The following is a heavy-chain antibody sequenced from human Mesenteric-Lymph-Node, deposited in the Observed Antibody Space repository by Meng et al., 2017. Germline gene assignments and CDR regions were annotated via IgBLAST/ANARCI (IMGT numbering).Heavy chain of an antibody. Sequence: QVQRGQAGAEVKKPGSSVKVSGKASGGTFSSYAISWVRQAPGQGLEWMGGIIPIFGTANYAQKFQGRVTITADESTSTAYMELSSLRSEDTAVYYCARGRNYYDSSGYASIDYWGQGTLVTVSS. V-gene: IGHV1-69*12. J-gene: IGHJ4*02. CDR3: ARGRNYYDSSGYASIDY. CDR1: GGTFSSYA. D-gene: IGHD3-22*01. CDR2: IIPIFGTA.